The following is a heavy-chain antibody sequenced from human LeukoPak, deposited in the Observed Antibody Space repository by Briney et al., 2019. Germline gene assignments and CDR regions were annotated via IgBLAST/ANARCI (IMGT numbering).Heavy chain of an antibody. V-gene: IGHV4-61*08. Sequence: PSETLSLTCTVSGGSINSVVNYWGWIRQPPGKGLEWIAYTYYSGSTNYNPSLKSRVTISVDTSKNQFSLKLSSVTAADTAVYYCARDKSSGYPSYYYYYYMDVWGKGTTVTVSS. CDR2: TYYSGST. D-gene: IGHD3-22*01. CDR1: GGSINSVVNY. CDR3: ARDKSSGYPSYYYYYYMDV. J-gene: IGHJ6*03.